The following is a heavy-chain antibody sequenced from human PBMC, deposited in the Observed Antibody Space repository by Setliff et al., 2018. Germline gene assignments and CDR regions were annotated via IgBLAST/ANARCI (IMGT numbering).Heavy chain of an antibody. CDR1: GFTFSNFW. J-gene: IGHJ6*02. Sequence: GGSLRLSCATSGFTFSNFWMDWVRQAPGKGLEWVANINQGGSGKFYVDSVKGRFTIFRDNAKNSLSLQMNDLRVEDTSVYYCARDGVSYGMDVWGQGTTVTVSS. CDR2: INQGGSGK. V-gene: IGHV3-7*01. CDR3: ARDGVSYGMDV.